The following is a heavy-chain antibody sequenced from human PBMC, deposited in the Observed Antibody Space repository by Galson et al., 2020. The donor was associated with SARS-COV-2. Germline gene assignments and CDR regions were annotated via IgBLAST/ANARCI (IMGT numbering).Heavy chain of an antibody. J-gene: IGHJ4*02. CDR2: ISSSTTTI. D-gene: IGHD3-22*01. V-gene: IGHV3-48*01. CDR1: GFTFSTYS. Sequence: GESLKISCAASGFTFSTYSMNWVRQAPGKGLEWISYISSSTTTIYYADSVKGRFTISRDNAENSLYLRMNSLRAEDTAVYYCAREGPYSYDSTNSALGDNWGQGTLVTVSS. CDR3: AREGPYSYDSTNSALGDN.